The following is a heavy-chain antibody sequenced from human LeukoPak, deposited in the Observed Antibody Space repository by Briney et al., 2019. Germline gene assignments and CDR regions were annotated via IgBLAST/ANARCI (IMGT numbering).Heavy chain of an antibody. CDR2: IYPGDSDT. D-gene: IGHD4-23*01. V-gene: IGHV5-51*01. Sequence: GESLKISCKGSGYSFTSYWIGWVRQMPGKGLEWMGIIYPGDSDTRYSPSFQGQVTILADKSISTAYLQWSSLKASDTAMYYCARHSDDYGGNSNYYYYYMDVWGRGTTVTVSS. CDR3: ARHSDDYGGNSNYYYYYMDV. J-gene: IGHJ6*03. CDR1: GYSFTSYW.